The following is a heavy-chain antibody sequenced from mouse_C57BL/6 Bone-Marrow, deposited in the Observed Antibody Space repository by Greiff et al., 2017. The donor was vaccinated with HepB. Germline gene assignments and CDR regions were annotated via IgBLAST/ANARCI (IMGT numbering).Heavy chain of an antibody. CDR1: GYAFSSYW. Sequence: QVQLQQSGAELVKPGASVKISCKASGYAFSSYWMNWVKQRPGKGLEWIGQIYPGDGDTNYNGKFKGKATLTADKSSSPAYMQLSSLTSEDSAVYFCARNYGSTRGYFDVWGTGTTVTVSS. D-gene: IGHD1-1*01. CDR2: IYPGDGDT. CDR3: ARNYGSTRGYFDV. V-gene: IGHV1-80*01. J-gene: IGHJ1*03.